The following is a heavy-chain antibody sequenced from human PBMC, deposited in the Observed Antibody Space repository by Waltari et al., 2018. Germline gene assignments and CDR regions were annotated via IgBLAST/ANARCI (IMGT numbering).Heavy chain of an antibody. J-gene: IGHJ4*02. CDR2: IYYSGST. V-gene: IGHV4-59*11. D-gene: IGHD2-21*01. CDR1: GGSISSHY. Sequence: QEQLQESGPGLVKPSETLSLTCTVSGGSISSHYWSWIRQPPGKGLEWIGYIYYSGSTNYNPSLKSRVTISVDTSKNQFSLKLSSVTAADTAVYYCARSAGRYCGGDCYPFDYWGQGTLVTVSS. CDR3: ARSAGRYCGGDCYPFDY.